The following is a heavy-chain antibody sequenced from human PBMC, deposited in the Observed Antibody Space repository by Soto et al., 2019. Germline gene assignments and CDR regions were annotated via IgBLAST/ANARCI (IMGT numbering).Heavy chain of an antibody. V-gene: IGHV1-69*01. D-gene: IGHD3-22*01. CDR3: AGEGDYYGSSGQGGAFDI. CDR2: IIPIFGTA. Sequence: QVQLVQSGAEVKKPGSSVKVSCKASGGTFSSYAISWVRQAPGQGLEWMGGIIPIFGTANYAQKFQGRVTITADETTSTGYRELSSLRSEDTAVYYCAGEGDYYGSSGQGGAFDIWGQGTMVTVSS. J-gene: IGHJ3*02. CDR1: GGTFSSYA.